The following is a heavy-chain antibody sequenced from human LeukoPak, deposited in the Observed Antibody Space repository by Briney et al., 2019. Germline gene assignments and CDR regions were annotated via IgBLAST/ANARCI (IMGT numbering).Heavy chain of an antibody. D-gene: IGHD3-9*01. CDR1: GYTFTSYG. Sequence: ASVKVSCKASGYTFTSYGISWVRQAPGQGLEWMGWISAYNGNTNYAQKLQGRVTMTTDTSTSTAYMELRSLRSDDTAVYYCARGPRAKYYDILTGYYPYYYGMDVWGQGTTVTVSS. J-gene: IGHJ6*02. CDR2: ISAYNGNT. V-gene: IGHV1-18*01. CDR3: ARGPRAKYYDILTGYYPYYYGMDV.